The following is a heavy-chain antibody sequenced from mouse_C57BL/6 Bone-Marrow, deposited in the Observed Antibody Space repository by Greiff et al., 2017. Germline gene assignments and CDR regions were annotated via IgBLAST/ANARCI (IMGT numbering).Heavy chain of an antibody. D-gene: IGHD2-4*01. Sequence: VQLQQSGPGLVPPSQSLSITCTVSGFSLTSYGVHWVRQSPGKGLEWLGVIWSGGSTDYNAALMSRLSITKDNSKSQVFFKMNSLQADDTAIYXSANNARGYDYEAWFAYWGQGTLVTVSA. CDR1: GFSLTSYG. CDR2: IWSGGST. V-gene: IGHV2-5*01. J-gene: IGHJ3*01. CDR3: ANNARGYDYEAWFAY.